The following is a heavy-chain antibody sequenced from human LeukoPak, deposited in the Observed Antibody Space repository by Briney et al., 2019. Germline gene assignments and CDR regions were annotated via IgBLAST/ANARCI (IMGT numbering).Heavy chain of an antibody. V-gene: IGHV4-59*12. Sequence: SETLSLTCTVSGGSISSYYWSWIRQPPGKGLEWIGYIYYSGSTNYNLSLKSRVTISVDKSKNQFSLKLSSVTAADTAVYYCARGGGYSWAFDIWGQGTMVTVSS. CDR2: IYYSGST. J-gene: IGHJ3*02. CDR1: GGSISSYY. D-gene: IGHD5-18*01. CDR3: ARGGGYSWAFDI.